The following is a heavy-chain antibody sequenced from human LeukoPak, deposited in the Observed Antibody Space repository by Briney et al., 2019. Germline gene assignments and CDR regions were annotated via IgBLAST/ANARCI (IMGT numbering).Heavy chain of an antibody. D-gene: IGHD3-22*01. CDR3: ARVLNSSGYYFTTGFDY. J-gene: IGHJ4*02. V-gene: IGHV1-2*02. CDR2: INPNSGGT. Sequence: GASVKVSCKASGYTFTGYYMHWVRQAPGQGLEWMGWINPNSGGTNYAQKFQGRVTMTRDTSISTAYMELSRLRSDDTAVYYCARVLNSSGYYFTTGFDYWGQGTLVTVSS. CDR1: GYTFTGYY.